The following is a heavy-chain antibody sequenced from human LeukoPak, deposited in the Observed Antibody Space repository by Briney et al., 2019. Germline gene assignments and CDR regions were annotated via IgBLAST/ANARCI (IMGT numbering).Heavy chain of an antibody. D-gene: IGHD5-18*01. V-gene: IGHV3-21*01. Sequence: GGSLRLSCAASGFTFSSYSMNWVSQAQAKGLEWVSSISSSSGYIYYADSVKGRFTISRDNAKKLLYLQMNSLRAEDTAVYYCAREGDTAMVALDYWGQGTLVTVSS. CDR3: AREGDTAMVALDY. CDR1: GFTFSSYS. CDR2: ISSSSGYI. J-gene: IGHJ4*02.